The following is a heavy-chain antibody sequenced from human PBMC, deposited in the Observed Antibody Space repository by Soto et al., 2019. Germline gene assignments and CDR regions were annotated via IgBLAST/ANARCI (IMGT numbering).Heavy chain of an antibody. CDR3: ARTPYYYGSGSYFDGPAWDDY. D-gene: IGHD3-10*01. J-gene: IGHJ4*02. Sequence: GGSLRLSCAASGFTFSSYGMHWVRQAPGKGLEWVAVIWYDGSNKYYADSVKGRFTISRDNSKNTLYLQMNSLRAEDTAVYYCARTPYYYGSGSYFDGPAWDDYWGQGTLVTVSS. V-gene: IGHV3-33*01. CDR2: IWYDGSNK. CDR1: GFTFSSYG.